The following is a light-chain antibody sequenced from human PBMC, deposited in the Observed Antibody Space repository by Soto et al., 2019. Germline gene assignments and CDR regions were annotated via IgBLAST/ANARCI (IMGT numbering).Light chain of an antibody. CDR1: NSNIGRNT. V-gene: IGLV1-44*01. Sequence: QSVLTQPPSASGTPGQRVTISCSGSNSNIGRNTVNWYQQLPGAAPNLLIYSNNERPSGVPDRFSGSKSGTSDSLAISGLQSEDEADYYCAAWDESPNVPVFGGWTKVTVL. J-gene: IGLJ2*01. CDR3: AAWDESPNVPV. CDR2: SNN.